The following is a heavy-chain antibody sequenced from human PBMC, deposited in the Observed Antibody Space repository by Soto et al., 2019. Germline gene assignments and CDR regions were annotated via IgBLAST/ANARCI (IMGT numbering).Heavy chain of an antibody. V-gene: IGHV3-30*18. D-gene: IGHD3-22*01. J-gene: IGHJ4*02. CDR2: ISYDGSNK. CDR1: GFTFSSYG. CDR3: AKVISPYYYDSSGYFDY. Sequence: QVQLVESGGGVVQPGRSPRLSCAASGFTFSSYGMHWVRQAPGKGLEWVAVISYDGSNKYYADSVKGRFTISRDNSKNTLYLQMNSLRAEDTAVYYCAKVISPYYYDSSGYFDYWGQGTLVTVSS.